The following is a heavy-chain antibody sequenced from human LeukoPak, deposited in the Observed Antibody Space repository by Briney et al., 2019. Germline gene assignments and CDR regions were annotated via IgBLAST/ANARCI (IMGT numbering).Heavy chain of an antibody. CDR2: IWYDGSNK. D-gene: IGHD3-9*01. CDR1: GFTFSSYG. CDR3: AKDIRNGILTGYSGDYYMDV. J-gene: IGHJ6*03. Sequence: PGGSLRLSCAASGFTFSSYGMHWVRQAPGKGLEWVAVIWYDGSNKYYADSVMGRFTISRDNSKNTLYLQMNSLRAEDTAVYYCAKDIRNGILTGYSGDYYMDVWGKGTTVTVSS. V-gene: IGHV3-33*06.